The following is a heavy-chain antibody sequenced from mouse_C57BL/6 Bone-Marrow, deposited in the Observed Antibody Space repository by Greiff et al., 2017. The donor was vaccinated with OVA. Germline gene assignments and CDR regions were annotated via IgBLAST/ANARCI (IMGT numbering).Heavy chain of an antibody. D-gene: IGHD1-1*01. Sequence: QVQLQQPGAELVKPGASVKMSCKASGYTFTSYWITWVKQRPGQGLEWIGDIYPGSGSTNYNEKFKSKATLTVDTSTSTSYMQLSILTSEDSAVYYCARWGRRPLAYWGQGTLVTVSA. V-gene: IGHV1-55*01. CDR2: IYPGSGST. CDR1: GYTFTSYW. J-gene: IGHJ3*01. CDR3: ARWGRRPLAY.